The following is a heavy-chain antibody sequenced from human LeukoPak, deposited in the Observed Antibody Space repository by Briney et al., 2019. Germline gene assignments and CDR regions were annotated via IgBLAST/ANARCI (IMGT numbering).Heavy chain of an antibody. V-gene: IGHV3-30*02. J-gene: IGHJ4*02. Sequence: GGSLRLSCAASGFTFSNYWMSWVRQAPGKGLEWVAFIRYDGSNKYYADSVKGRFTISRDNSKNTLYLQMNSLRAEDTAVYYCAKDVGRIVATMGFDYWGQGSLVTVSS. CDR2: IRYDGSNK. CDR1: GFTFSNYW. D-gene: IGHD5-12*01. CDR3: AKDVGRIVATMGFDY.